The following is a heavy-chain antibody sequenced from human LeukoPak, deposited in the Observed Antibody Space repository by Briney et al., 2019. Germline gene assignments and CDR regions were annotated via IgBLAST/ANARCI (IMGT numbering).Heavy chain of an antibody. D-gene: IGHD2-2*01. J-gene: IGHJ4*02. Sequence: GGSLRLSCAASGFTFSSYSMNWVRQAPGKGLEWVSSISSSSSYIYYADSVKGRFTISRDNAKNSLYLQMNSLRAEDTAVYYCARVNGGVYCSSTSCYAFDYWGQGTLVTASS. CDR1: GFTFSSYS. CDR2: ISSSSSYI. V-gene: IGHV3-21*01. CDR3: ARVNGGVYCSSTSCYAFDY.